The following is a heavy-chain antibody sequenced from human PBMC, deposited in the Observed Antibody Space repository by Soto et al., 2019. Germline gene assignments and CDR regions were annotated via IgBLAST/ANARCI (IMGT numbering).Heavy chain of an antibody. Sequence: QITLKESGPTLVKPTQTLTLTCTFSGFSLSTSGVGVGWIRQPPGKALEWLALIYCADDKRYSPYLKSRLTITKDTSKIQVVLTMTNMDPVDTATYYCALVAEYSGYDYYMDVWGDHGHRLL. V-gene: IGHV2-5*02. D-gene: IGHD5-12*01. CDR3: ALVAEYSGYDYYMDV. CDR2: IYCADDK. CDR1: GFSLSTSGVG. J-gene: IGHJ6*03.